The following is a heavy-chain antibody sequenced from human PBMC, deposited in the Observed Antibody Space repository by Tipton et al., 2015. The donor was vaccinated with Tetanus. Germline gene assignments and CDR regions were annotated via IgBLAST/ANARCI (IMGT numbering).Heavy chain of an antibody. V-gene: IGHV3-53*01. CDR1: GIAVAVNY. CDR3: ARVPRYCGGDCYHFDC. J-gene: IGHJ4*02. Sequence: SLRLSCAASGIAVAVNYMTWVRQAPGQGLEWVSVLCSGGGPNYADSVKGRFTISRDNSKNTLYLQMNSVRVEDTAIYYCARVPRYCGGDCYHFDCWGQGTLVSVSS. D-gene: IGHD2-21*02. CDR2: LCSGGGP.